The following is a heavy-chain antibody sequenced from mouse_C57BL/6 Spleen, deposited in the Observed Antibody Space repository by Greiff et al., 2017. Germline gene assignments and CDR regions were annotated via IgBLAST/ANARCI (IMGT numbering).Heavy chain of an antibody. V-gene: IGHV5-9-1*02. CDR2: ISSGGDYI. Sequence: EVKVVESGEGLVKPGGSLKLSCAASGFTFSSYAMSWVRQTPEKRLEWVAYISSGGDYIYYADTVKGRFTISRDNARNTLYLQMSSLKSEDTAMYYCTRVEYYFDYWGQGTTLTVSS. J-gene: IGHJ2*01. CDR1: GFTFSSYA. CDR3: TRVEYYFDY.